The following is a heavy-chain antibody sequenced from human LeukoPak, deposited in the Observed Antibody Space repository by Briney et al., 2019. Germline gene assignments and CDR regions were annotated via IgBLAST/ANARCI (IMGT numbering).Heavy chain of an antibody. J-gene: IGHJ4*02. CDR2: ISDRGGSA. Sequence: GGSLRLSCAASGFTFFTHDMNWVRQAPGKGLEWVSVISDRGGSAYYADSVKGRFTISRDNSKNTLYLQMDSLRGEDTGVYYCARDPVPATARHFDYWGQGTLVTVSS. CDR3: ARDPVPATARHFDY. CDR1: GFTFFTHD. V-gene: IGHV3-23*01. D-gene: IGHD1-1*01.